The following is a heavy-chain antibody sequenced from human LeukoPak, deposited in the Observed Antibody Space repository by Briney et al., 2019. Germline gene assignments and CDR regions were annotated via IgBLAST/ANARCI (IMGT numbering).Heavy chain of an antibody. V-gene: IGHV3-30*04. CDR3: AREGATPSFDY. CDR2: ISYDGSNK. CDR1: GFTFSSYA. D-gene: IGHD1-26*01. Sequence: QPGRSLRLSCAASGFTFSSYAMHWGRQAPGKGLEWVAVISYDGSNKYYADSVKGRFTISRDNSKNTLYLQMNSLRAEDTAVYYCAREGATPSFDYWGQGTLVTVSS. J-gene: IGHJ4*02.